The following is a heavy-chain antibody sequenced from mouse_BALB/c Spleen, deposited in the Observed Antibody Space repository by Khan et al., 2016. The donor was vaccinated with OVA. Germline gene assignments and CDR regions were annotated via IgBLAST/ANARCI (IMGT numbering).Heavy chain of an antibody. CDR3: ARLLINFDY. J-gene: IGHJ2*01. CDR2: INPSNGRT. D-gene: IGHD2-1*01. V-gene: IGHV1S81*02. CDR1: GYTLTSYW. Sequence: VQLQQPGAELVNPGASVNLSCKASGYTLTSYWMHWVKQRPGQGLEWIGEINPSNGRTNYNEKFKSKATLTVDKSSSTAYMQLRSPTSEDSAVYYCARLLINFDYWGQGTTLTGAS.